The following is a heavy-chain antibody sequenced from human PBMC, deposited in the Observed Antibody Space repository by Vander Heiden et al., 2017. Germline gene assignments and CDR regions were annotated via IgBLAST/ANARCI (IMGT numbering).Heavy chain of an antibody. Sequence: EVQLVESGGGLVQPGGSRRLSCAVSGFPFHNYWMHWLRQVPGKGLVWVSRLDEYGNNRDYAASVKGRFTISRDNANNMLYLQMNSLRPEDTAIYYCARDVGGAGSDWGQGTLVTVSS. J-gene: IGHJ4*02. CDR3: ARDVGGAGSD. D-gene: IGHD1-26*01. V-gene: IGHV3-74*01. CDR1: GFPFHNYW. CDR2: LDEYGNNR.